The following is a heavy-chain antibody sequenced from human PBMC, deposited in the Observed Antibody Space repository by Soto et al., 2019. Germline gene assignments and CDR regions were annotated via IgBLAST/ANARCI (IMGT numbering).Heavy chain of an antibody. J-gene: IGHJ1*01. CDR3: ARIILTGYYGLEP. Sequence: QVQLQESGPGLVKPSETLSLTCSVSGDSLTSYYWTWVRQPPGKGLEWIGYIYYTGKTNYNPSLKSRVTISMDLSKNQFSLELRSLTAADTAAYYCARIILTGYYGLEPWGQGTLVIVSA. CDR2: IYYTGKT. D-gene: IGHD3-9*01. V-gene: IGHV4-59*01. CDR1: GDSLTSYY.